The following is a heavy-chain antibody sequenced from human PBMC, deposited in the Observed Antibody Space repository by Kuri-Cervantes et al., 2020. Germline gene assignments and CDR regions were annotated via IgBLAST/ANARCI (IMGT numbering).Heavy chain of an antibody. CDR1: GFTFSSYG. D-gene: IGHD2-2*01. V-gene: IGHV3-30*19. CDR2: IWYDGSNK. CDR3: ARVMSVAPAAEFDF. Sequence: LSLTCAASGFTFSSYGMHWVRQAPGKGLEWVAVIWYDGSNKYYADSVKGRFTISRDNSKNTLYLQMNSLRAEDTAVYSCARVMSVAPAAEFDFWGQGTLVTVSS. J-gene: IGHJ4*02.